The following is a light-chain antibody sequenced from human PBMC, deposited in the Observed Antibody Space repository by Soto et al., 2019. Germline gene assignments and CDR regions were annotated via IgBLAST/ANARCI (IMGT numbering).Light chain of an antibody. CDR3: SSYAGSNNLV. J-gene: IGLJ3*02. V-gene: IGLV2-8*01. Sequence: QSVLTPPPYASGSPGQSVTISCTGTSSDVGGYNYVSWYQQHPGKAPKLMIYEVSKRPSGVPDRFSGSKSGNTASLTVSGLQAEDEADYYCSSYAGSNNLVFGGGTKLTFL. CDR2: EVS. CDR1: SSDVGGYNY.